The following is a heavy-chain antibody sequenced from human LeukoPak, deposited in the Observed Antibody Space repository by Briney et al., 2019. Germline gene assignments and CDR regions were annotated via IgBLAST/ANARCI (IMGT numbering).Heavy chain of an antibody. CDR2: FIPTLGIA. CDR1: GGTFSNDA. J-gene: IGHJ4*02. V-gene: IGHV1-69*04. D-gene: IGHD4-17*01. CDR3: ARDIYDYGDSPFDY. Sequence: SVKVSCKASGGTFSNDAISWVRQAPGQGLEWMGRFIPTLGIALYAQRFKGRVTITADKSTSTAYMELSSLTFEDTAVYFCARDIYDYGDSPFDYWGQGTLVTVSS.